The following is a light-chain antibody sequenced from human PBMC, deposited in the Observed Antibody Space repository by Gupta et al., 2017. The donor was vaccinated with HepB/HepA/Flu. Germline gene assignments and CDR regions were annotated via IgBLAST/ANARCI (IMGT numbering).Light chain of an antibody. J-gene: IGLJ2*01. CDR1: ILPRKY. CDR3: YSTDNTGHPL. CDR2: EDR. V-gene: IGLV3-10*01. Sequence: YELTQPPSVSVSPGQTATMTCSGDILPRKYAYWYHQRPGQAPLLVIYEDRKRPSGIPERFSASSSETVATLTISGAQVEDEGDYYCYSTDNTGHPLFGGGTKLSVL.